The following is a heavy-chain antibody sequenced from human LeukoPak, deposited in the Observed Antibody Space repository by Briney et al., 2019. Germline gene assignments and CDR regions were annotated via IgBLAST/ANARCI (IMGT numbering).Heavy chain of an antibody. D-gene: IGHD2-2*01. J-gene: IGHJ5*02. Sequence: PSETLSLTCTVSGGSISSYYWSWIRQPPGKGLEWIGYIYYSGSTNYNPSLKSRVTISVDTSKNQFSLKLSSVTAADTAVYYCARDLSYCSSTSCYGWFDPWGQGTLVTVSS. CDR2: IYYSGST. CDR3: ARDLSYCSSTSCYGWFDP. V-gene: IGHV4-59*01. CDR1: GGSISSYY.